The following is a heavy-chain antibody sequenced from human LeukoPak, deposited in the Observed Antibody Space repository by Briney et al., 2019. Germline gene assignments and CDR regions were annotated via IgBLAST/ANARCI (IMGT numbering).Heavy chain of an antibody. V-gene: IGHV3-74*01. CDR2: TNGDGSDT. CDR3: VRDGEYSHGIDFDY. CDR1: EFSVSHNY. J-gene: IGHJ4*02. D-gene: IGHD5-18*01. Sequence: GGSLRLSCAASEFSVSHNYMSWVRQAPGKGPVWVSCTNGDGSDTSYADSVKGRFTISRDSATNTLYLQMNSLRAEDTAIYYCVRDGEYSHGIDFDYWGQGTLVTVSP.